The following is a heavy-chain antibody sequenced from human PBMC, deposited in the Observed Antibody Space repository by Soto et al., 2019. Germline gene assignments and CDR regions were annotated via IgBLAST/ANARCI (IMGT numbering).Heavy chain of an antibody. Sequence: ASVKVSCKASGYTFTSYYMHWVRHAPGQGLEWMGIINPSGGSTSYAQKFQGRVTMTRDTSTSTVYMELSSLRSEDTAVYYCARAVRGYSYGYGPFDYWGQGTLVTVSS. CDR1: GYTFTSYY. CDR2: INPSGGST. J-gene: IGHJ4*02. D-gene: IGHD5-18*01. V-gene: IGHV1-46*01. CDR3: ARAVRGYSYGYGPFDY.